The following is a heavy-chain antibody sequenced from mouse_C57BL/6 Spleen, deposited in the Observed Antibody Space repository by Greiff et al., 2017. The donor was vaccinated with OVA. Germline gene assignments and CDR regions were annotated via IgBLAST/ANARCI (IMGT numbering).Heavy chain of an antibody. CDR2: IDPSDSYT. CDR1: GYTFTSYW. J-gene: IGHJ1*03. V-gene: IGHV1-69*01. Sequence: VKLQQPGAELVMPGASVKLSCKASGYTFTSYWMHWVKQRPGQGLEWIGEIDPSDSYTNYNQKFKGKSTLTVDKSSSTAYMQLSSLTSEDSAVYYCARSLYYGSSYYWYFDVWGTGTTVTVSS. CDR3: ARSLYYGSSYYWYFDV. D-gene: IGHD1-1*01.